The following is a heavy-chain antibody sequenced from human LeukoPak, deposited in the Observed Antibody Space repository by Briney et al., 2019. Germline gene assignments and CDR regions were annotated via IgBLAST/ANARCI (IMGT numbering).Heavy chain of an antibody. D-gene: IGHD4-17*01. J-gene: IGHJ3*02. CDR2: IKSKTDGGTT. CDR1: GFTFSNAW. Sequence: GGSLRLSCAASGFTFSNAWMSWVRQAPGKGLEWVGRIKSKTDGGTTDYAAPVKGRFTISRDDSKNTLYLQMNSLKTEDTAVYYCTTSEVNDYGDYSGAFDIWGQGTMVTVSS. CDR3: TTSEVNDYGDYSGAFDI. V-gene: IGHV3-15*01.